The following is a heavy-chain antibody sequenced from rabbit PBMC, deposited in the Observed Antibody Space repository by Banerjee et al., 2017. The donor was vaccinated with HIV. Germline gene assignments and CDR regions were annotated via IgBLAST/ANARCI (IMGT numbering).Heavy chain of an antibody. J-gene: IGHJ4*01. Sequence: MFWVRQAPGKGLEWIGYITYGGSAYYASWAKGRFTISKTSWTTVTLQMTSLTAADTASYFCARDLAGVIGWNFNSWGQGTLVTVS. D-gene: IGHD4-1*01. V-gene: IGHV1S40*01. CDR3: ARDLAGVIGWNFNS. CDR2: ITYGGSA.